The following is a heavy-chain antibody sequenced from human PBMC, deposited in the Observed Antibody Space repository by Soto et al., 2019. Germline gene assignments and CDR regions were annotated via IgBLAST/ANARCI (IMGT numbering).Heavy chain of an antibody. CDR1: GYTFTSYY. D-gene: IGHD3-22*01. J-gene: IGHJ4*02. CDR2: INPSGGST. CDR3: ARDSAHLGTWLRDYFDY. Sequence: ASVKVSCKASGYTFTSYYMHWVRQAPGQGLEWMGIINPSGGSTSYAQKFQGRVTMTRDTSTSTVYMELSSLRSEDTAVYYCARDSAHLGTWLRDYFDYWGRGTLVTVSS. V-gene: IGHV1-46*01.